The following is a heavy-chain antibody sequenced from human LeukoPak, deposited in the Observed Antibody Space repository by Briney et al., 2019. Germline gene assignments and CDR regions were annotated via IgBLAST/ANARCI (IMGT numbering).Heavy chain of an antibody. Sequence: GGSLRLSCAASGFTFNSYSMNWVRQAPGKGLEWVSSIEGSSTYIYYADSVKGRFTVSRNNAENSLYLQMNSLRAEDTAVYYCSRVLYSSGWVFGGYCAMDVWGQGTTVTVSS. CDR1: GFTFNSYS. J-gene: IGHJ6*02. V-gene: IGHV3-21*01. CDR2: IEGSSTYI. D-gene: IGHD6-19*01. CDR3: SRVLYSSGWVFGGYCAMDV.